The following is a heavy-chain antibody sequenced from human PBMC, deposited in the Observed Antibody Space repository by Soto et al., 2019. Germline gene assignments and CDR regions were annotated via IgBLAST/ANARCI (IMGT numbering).Heavy chain of an antibody. CDR3: TTDPGLGIHMVRYDY. CDR1: GFTFSNAW. CDR2: IKSKPDGGTT. J-gene: IGHJ4*02. Sequence: PVGSLRLSCAASGFTFSNAWMNWVRQAPGKGLEWVGRIKSKPDGGTTDYAAPVKGRFTISRDDSKNTLYLQMNSLKTEDTAVYYCTTDPGLGIHMVRYDYWGRGTLVPGSS. V-gene: IGHV3-15*07. D-gene: IGHD3-10*01.